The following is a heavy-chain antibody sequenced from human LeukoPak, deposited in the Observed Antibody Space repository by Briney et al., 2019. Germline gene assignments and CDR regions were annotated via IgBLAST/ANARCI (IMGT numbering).Heavy chain of an antibody. CDR1: GYTFTGYY. V-gene: IGHV1-46*01. D-gene: IGHD3-10*01. CDR2: INPSGGST. J-gene: IGHJ4*02. CDR3: ASVSGSYYNGGVY. Sequence: ASVKVSCKASGYTFTGYYMHWVRQAPGQGLEWMGWINPSGGSTSYAQKFQGRVTMTRDMSTSTVYMELSSLRAEDTAVYYCASVSGSYYNGGVYWGQGTLVTVSS.